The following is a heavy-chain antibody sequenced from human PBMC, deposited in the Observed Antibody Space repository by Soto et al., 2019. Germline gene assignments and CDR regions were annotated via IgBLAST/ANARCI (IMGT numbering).Heavy chain of an antibody. CDR2: IYYSGST. CDR1: GGSISSYY. J-gene: IGHJ6*02. Sequence: SETLSLTCTVSGGSISSYYWSWIRQPPGKGLEWIGYIYYSGSTNYNPSLKSRVTISVDTSKNQFSLKLSSVTAADTAVYYCARDHSYYYSYGMDVCGQGTTVTVSS. CDR3: ARDHSYYYSYGMDV. V-gene: IGHV4-59*01.